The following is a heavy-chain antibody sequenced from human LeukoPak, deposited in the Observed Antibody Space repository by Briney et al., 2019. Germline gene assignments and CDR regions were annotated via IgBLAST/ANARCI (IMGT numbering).Heavy chain of an antibody. CDR3: AREVGGITGTTSKTNWFDP. Sequence: GGSLRLSCPASGFTFSSYAMHWVRQAPGKGLEWVAFISYNGGDESYADSVKGRFTISRDNSKNTVSLQMNSLRSEDTAVYYCAREVGGITGTTSKTNWFDPWGQGTLVTVSS. V-gene: IGHV3-30*04. J-gene: IGHJ5*02. CDR1: GFTFSSYA. D-gene: IGHD1-7*01. CDR2: ISYNGGDE.